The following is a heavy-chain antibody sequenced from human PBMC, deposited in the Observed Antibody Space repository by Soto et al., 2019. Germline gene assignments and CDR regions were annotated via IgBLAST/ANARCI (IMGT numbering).Heavy chain of an antibody. V-gene: IGHV4-61*01. CDR2: ISHSGLT. CDR3: AREFSSDHITYFAF. D-gene: IGHD1-26*01. Sequence: QVELQESGPGLVKPSETLSLTCTVSHGSISLDRFYWTWIRQPPGKGLEWSGYISHSGLTKYNPSLERRVTISVDSSNNQFSLKLKSVTAADTAVYYCAREFSSDHITYFAFGGQGTLVSVSS. CDR1: HGSISLDRFY. J-gene: IGHJ4*02.